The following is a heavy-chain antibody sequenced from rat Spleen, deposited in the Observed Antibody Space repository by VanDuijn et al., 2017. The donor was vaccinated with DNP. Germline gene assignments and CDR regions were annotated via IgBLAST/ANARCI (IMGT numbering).Heavy chain of an antibody. D-gene: IGHD1-11*01. CDR2: ISTSGSRT. V-gene: IGHV5-25*01. J-gene: IGHJ3*01. CDR1: GFTFSNYD. Sequence: EVQLVESGGGLVQPGRSMKLSCAASGFTFSNYDMAWVRQAPKKGLEWVAAISTSGSRTYYADSVKGRFTISRDDAKSSLYLQMDSLRSEDTATYYCARRGPYGGNPFVYWGQGTVVIVSS. CDR3: ARRGPYGGNPFVY.